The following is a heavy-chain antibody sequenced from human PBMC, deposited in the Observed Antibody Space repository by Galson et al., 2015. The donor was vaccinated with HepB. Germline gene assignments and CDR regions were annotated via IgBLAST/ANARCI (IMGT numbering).Heavy chain of an antibody. Sequence: SLRLSCAASGFTFSSYAMSWVRQAPGKGLEWVSAISGSGGSTYYADSVKGRFTISRDNSKNTLYLQMNSLRAEDTAVYYCANSGYYYDSSGYYFDYWGQGTLVTVSS. CDR2: ISGSGGST. J-gene: IGHJ4*02. CDR3: ANSGYYYDSSGYYFDY. CDR1: GFTFSSYA. V-gene: IGHV3-23*01. D-gene: IGHD3-22*01.